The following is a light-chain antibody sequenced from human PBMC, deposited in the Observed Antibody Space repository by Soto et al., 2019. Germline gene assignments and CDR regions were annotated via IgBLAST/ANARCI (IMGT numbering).Light chain of an antibody. Sequence: IVMTQSPVTLSMSPGDRATLSCRASQTVATNVAWYQQKPGQAPRLLIYGASIRATGVPARLSGSGSGTEFTLASDSLQSEDFAVFYCHQATSGLRTFGRGT. CDR2: GAS. CDR1: QTVATN. V-gene: IGKV3-15*01. J-gene: IGKJ1*01. CDR3: HQATSGLRT.